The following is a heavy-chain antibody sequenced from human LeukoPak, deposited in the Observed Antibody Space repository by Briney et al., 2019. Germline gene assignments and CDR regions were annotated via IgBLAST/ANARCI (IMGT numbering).Heavy chain of an antibody. V-gene: IGHV5-51*01. Sequence: GESLKISCKGSGYSFTSYWIGWVRQMPGKGLEWMGIIYPGDSDTRYSPSFQGQVTISADKSISTAYLQWSSLKASDTAMYYCARQLPYYYDSSGYYKYYFDYWGQGTLVTVSS. J-gene: IGHJ4*02. CDR1: GYSFTSYW. CDR2: IYPGDSDT. CDR3: ARQLPYYYDSSGYYKYYFDY. D-gene: IGHD3-22*01.